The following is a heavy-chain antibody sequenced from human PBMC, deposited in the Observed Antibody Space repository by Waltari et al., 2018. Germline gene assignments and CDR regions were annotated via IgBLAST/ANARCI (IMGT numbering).Heavy chain of an antibody. CDR2: IKQDGSDE. CDR3: ARDRGVIVY. CDR1: GFTFSNYW. J-gene: IGHJ4*02. Sequence: EVQLVESGGGLVQPGGSLRLSCATSGFTFSNYWMSWVRQAPGKGLEWVAKIKQDGSDEYYVDSVKGRFTISRDNVKNSLFLQMNSLRVEDTAVYYCARDRGVIVYWGQGTLVTVSS. V-gene: IGHV3-7*01. D-gene: IGHD3-22*01.